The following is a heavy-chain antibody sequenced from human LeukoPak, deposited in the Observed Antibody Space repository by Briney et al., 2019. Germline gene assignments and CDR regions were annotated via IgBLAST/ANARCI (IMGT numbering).Heavy chain of an antibody. J-gene: IGHJ5*02. D-gene: IGHD2-2*01. CDR3: ASSQYCSSTSCLLYNWFDP. CDR2: IKQDGSEK. V-gene: IGHV3-7*03. Sequence: PGGSLRLSCAASGFTFSSYWMSWVRQAPGKGLEWVANIKQDGSEKYYVDSVKGRFTISRDNSKNTLYLQMNSLRAEDTAVYYCASSQYCSSTSCLLYNWFDPWGQGTLVTVSS. CDR1: GFTFSSYW.